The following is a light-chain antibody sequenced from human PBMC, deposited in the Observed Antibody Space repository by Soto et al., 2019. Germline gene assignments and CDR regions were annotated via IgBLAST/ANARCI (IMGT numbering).Light chain of an antibody. Sequence: DIQMTQYPSSVAAAVGDRVTITCRASQGISTWLAWYQHKPGTAPKLLIFGAVSLQRGVPSRFAGSGSGTDFTLTSKSLQPEDVATCYCQQVTTFPRTFGQGTKVEI. CDR1: QGISTW. J-gene: IGKJ1*01. CDR3: QQVTTFPRT. V-gene: IGKV1-12*01. CDR2: GAV.